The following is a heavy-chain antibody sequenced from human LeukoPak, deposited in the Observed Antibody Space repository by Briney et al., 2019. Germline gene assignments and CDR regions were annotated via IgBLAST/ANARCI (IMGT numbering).Heavy chain of an antibody. CDR2: IKDDGSGK. CDR3: ARDLGWAFDY. D-gene: IGHD6-19*01. CDR1: GFTFSNYW. V-gene: IGHV3-7*05. J-gene: IGHJ4*02. Sequence: GGSLRLSCAASGFTFSNYWMSWVRQAPGKGLEWVANIKDDGSGKYYVDSVKGRLTISRDNAEKTLYLQMNSLRAEDTAVYYCARDLGWAFDYWGQGTLVTVSS.